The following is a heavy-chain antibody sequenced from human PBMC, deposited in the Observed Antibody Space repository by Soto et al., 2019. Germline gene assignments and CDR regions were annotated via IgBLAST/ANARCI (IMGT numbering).Heavy chain of an antibody. J-gene: IGHJ4*02. D-gene: IGHD2-21*01. CDR3: ARAMTTLVMVPSL. CDR2: IVPVLGLP. Sequence: QAHLVQSGAEMKKPGSSVKVSCKASGEPFSRHTISWVRQAPGKRLEWMGRIVPVLGLPYYAQDFQGRVTITADKSTNTAYMELSSLRSEDTAVYYCARAMTTLVMVPSLWGQGTLVTVSS. V-gene: IGHV1-69*02. CDR1: GEPFSRHT.